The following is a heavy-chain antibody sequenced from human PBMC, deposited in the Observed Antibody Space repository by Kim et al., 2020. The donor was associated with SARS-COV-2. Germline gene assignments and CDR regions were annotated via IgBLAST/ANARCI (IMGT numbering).Heavy chain of an antibody. D-gene: IGHD2-2*01. Sequence: GGSLILSCAASGFTFSTYAMTWVRQAPGKGLEWVSTVSGSGDSTHYADSVKGRFTIYRDTSKDTLYLRMISLRAEDTAVYYCAKGDCSSASCYTTDSWGRGTLVTVSS. V-gene: IGHV3-23*01. CDR2: VSGSGDST. CDR3: AKGDCSSASCYTTDS. CDR1: GFTFSTYA. J-gene: IGHJ4*02.